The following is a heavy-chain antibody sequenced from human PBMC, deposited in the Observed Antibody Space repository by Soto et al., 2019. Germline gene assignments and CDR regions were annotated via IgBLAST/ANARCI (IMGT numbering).Heavy chain of an antibody. CDR3: AKVGLPPPYPSWSPYYFDN. J-gene: IGHJ4*02. CDR1: GFTFSSYG. D-gene: IGHD2-8*02. V-gene: IGHV3-30*18. Sequence: QVQLVESGGGVVQPGRSLRLSCAASGFTFSSYGMHWVRQAPGKGLEWVAVISDDGSDEYYADPVKGRFTIFRDNSKDMLYLQMNSQGADDTAVYYCAKVGLPPPYPSWSPYYFDNWGQGTLVTVSS. CDR2: ISDDGSDE.